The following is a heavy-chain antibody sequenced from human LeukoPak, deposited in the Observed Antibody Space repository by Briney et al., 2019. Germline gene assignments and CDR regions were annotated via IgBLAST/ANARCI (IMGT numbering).Heavy chain of an antibody. J-gene: IGHJ4*02. D-gene: IGHD6-13*01. CDR1: GYTFTSYG. CDR3: ARDQSPYSSSWVDY. V-gene: IGHV1-18*01. CDR2: ISAYNGNT. Sequence: ASVKVSCKASGYTFTSYGISWVRQAPGQGLEWMGWISAYNGNTNYAQKLQGRVTMTTDTSTSTAYMELRSLRSDDTAAYYCARDQSPYSSSWVDYWGQGTLVTVSS.